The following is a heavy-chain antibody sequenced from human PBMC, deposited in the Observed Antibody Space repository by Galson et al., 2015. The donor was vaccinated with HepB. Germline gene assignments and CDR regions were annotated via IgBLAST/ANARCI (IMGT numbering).Heavy chain of an antibody. V-gene: IGHV3-33*08. Sequence: SLRLSCAASGFTFSTYGMHWVRQAPGKGLEWVAIIWYDGSNKYYADSVKGRFTISRDNSKNTLHLQMNSLRAEDTGVYYCAGDPDLLNAFDIWGQGTMVTVSS. D-gene: IGHD1-14*01. CDR2: IWYDGSNK. CDR3: AGDPDLLNAFDI. J-gene: IGHJ3*02. CDR1: GFTFSTYG.